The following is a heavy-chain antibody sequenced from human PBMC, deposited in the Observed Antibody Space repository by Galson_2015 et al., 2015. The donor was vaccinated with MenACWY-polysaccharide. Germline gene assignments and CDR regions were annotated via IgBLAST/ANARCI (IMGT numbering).Heavy chain of an antibody. Sequence: CKASGYTFSSYDINWVRQATGQRLEWMGWMNPNSGNTGYAQKFQGRVTMTRNTSISTAYMELSSLTSEDTAVYYCARGRRDTAVAAPAAVLLDYWGQGILVTVSS. CDR1: GYTFSSYD. CDR2: MNPNSGNT. J-gene: IGHJ4*02. CDR3: ARGRRDTAVAAPAAVLLDY. V-gene: IGHV1-8*01. D-gene: IGHD6-19*01.